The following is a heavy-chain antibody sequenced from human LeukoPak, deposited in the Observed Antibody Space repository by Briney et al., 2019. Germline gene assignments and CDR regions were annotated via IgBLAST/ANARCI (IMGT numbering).Heavy chain of an antibody. CDR2: INHSGST. CDR3: AWTEGTVAYDS. Sequence: SETLSLTCAVYGGSFSGYYWSWIRQPPGKGLEWIGEINHSGSTNYNPSLKSRVTISVDTSKNQFSLKLSSVTAADTAVYYCAWTEGTVAYDSWGQGTLVTVSS. J-gene: IGHJ5*01. V-gene: IGHV4-34*01. D-gene: IGHD4-23*01. CDR1: GGSFSGYY.